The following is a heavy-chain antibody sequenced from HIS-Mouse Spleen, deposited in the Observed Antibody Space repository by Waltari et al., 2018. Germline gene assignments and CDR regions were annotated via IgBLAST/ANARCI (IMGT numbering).Heavy chain of an antibody. D-gene: IGHD1-26*01. CDR2: IYSGGST. V-gene: IGHV3-66*01. Sequence: EVQLVESGGGLVQPGGSLRLSCAASGFTVSSNYMSWVRQAPGKGLDWVSVIYSGGSTYYADSVKGRFTISRDNSKNTLYLQMNSLRAEDTAVYYCARFTPVSGSFDYWGQGTLVTVSS. CDR3: ARFTPVSGSFDY. J-gene: IGHJ4*02. CDR1: GFTVSSNY.